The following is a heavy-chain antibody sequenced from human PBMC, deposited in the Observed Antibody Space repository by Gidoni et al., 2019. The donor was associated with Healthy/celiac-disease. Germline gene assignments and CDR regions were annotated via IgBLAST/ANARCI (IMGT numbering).Heavy chain of an antibody. Sequence: EVQLVESGGGLVQPGGSLRLSCAASGFTVRSNYMSWVRQAPGKGLELVSVISSGGSTYYADSVKGRFTISIDNSKNTLYLQMNSLRAEDTAVYYCASDWSSSTGWVDFDYWGQVTLVTVSS. V-gene: IGHV3-66*02. J-gene: IGHJ4*02. CDR1: GFTVRSNY. CDR2: ISSGGST. D-gene: IGHD6-19*01. CDR3: ASDWSSSTGWVDFDY.